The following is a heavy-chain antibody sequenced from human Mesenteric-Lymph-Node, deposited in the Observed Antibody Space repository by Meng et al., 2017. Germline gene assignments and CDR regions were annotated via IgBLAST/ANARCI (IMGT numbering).Heavy chain of an antibody. V-gene: IGHV4-4*02. J-gene: IGHJ4*02. D-gene: IGHD2-15*01. Sequence: SETLSLTCAVSGASISSGYWWSWVRQPPGKGLEWIGEIHHGGDTNYNPSLKSRVTISVDKSNNQYSLRLTPVTAADTAMYYCARNGAYSADHWGQGTLVTVSS. CDR1: GASISSGYW. CDR3: ARNGAYSADH. CDR2: IHHGGDT.